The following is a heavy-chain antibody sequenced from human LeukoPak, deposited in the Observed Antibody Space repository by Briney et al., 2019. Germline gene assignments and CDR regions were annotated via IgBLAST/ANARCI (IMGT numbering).Heavy chain of an antibody. CDR1: GGSFSGYY. D-gene: IGHD3-10*01. CDR3: ARHYRHTYYYGSGSPSHFDY. J-gene: IGHJ4*02. Sequence: SETLSLTCTVYGGSFSGYYWSWIRQPPGKGLEWIGEINHSGSTNYNPSLKSRVTISVDTSKNQFSLKLSSVTAADTAVYYCARHYRHTYYYGSGSPSHFDYWGQGTLVTVSS. V-gene: IGHV4-34*01. CDR2: INHSGST.